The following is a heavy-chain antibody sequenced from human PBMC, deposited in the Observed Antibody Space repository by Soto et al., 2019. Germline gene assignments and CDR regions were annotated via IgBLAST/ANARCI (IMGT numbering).Heavy chain of an antibody. CDR2: IIPIFGTA. CDR1: GCTFSSYA. D-gene: IGHD4-17*01. CDR3: ARVYKGDYRL. V-gene: IGHV1-69*13. Sequence: ASVKVSCKASGCTFSSYAISWVRQAPGQGLEWMGGIIPIFGTANYAQKFQGRVTITADESTSTAYMELSSLRSEDTAVYYCARVYKGDYRLWGQGTLVTGS. J-gene: IGHJ4*02.